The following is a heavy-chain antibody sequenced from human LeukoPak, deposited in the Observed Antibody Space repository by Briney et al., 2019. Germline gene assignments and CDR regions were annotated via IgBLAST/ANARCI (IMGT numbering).Heavy chain of an antibody. D-gene: IGHD3-10*01. CDR2: IYYSGST. CDR1: GGSISSYY. CDR3: ARGLVRGVIKD. V-gene: IGHV4-59*01. J-gene: IGHJ4*02. Sequence: SETLSLTCTVSGGSISSYYWSWIRQPPGKGLEWIGYIYYSGSTNYNPPLKSRVTISVDTSKNQFSLKLSSVTAADTAVYYCARGLVRGVIKDWGQGTLVTVSS.